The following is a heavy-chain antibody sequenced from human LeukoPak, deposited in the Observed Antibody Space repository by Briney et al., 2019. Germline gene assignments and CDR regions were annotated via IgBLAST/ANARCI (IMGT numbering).Heavy chain of an antibody. J-gene: IGHJ6*03. CDR1: GYTFTAYY. CDR3: AKDLSSIEATMNGYYYYYMDV. D-gene: IGHD5-12*01. CDR2: INPHIGGT. V-gene: IGHV1-2*02. Sequence: ASVKVSCKASGYTFTAYYIHWVRQAPGQGLEWMGWINPHIGGTAYAQKFQGRVTMTRDTSVSTAYMELSRLRSDDTAVYYCAKDLSSIEATMNGYYYYYMDVWGKGTTVTVSS.